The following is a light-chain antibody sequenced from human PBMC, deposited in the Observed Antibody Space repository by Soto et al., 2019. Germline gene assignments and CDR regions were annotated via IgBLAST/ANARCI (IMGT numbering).Light chain of an antibody. V-gene: IGLV1-44*01. CDR1: SSNIGSND. CDR2: TSD. CDR3: AAWDDSLNAPYV. Sequence: QAVVTQPPSASGTPGQRVTISCSGSSSNIGSNDVNWYQQLPGAAPKLLIYTSDQRPSGVPDRFSGSKSGTSTSLAISGLQSEDEADYYCAAWDDSLNAPYVFGTGTKLTVL. J-gene: IGLJ1*01.